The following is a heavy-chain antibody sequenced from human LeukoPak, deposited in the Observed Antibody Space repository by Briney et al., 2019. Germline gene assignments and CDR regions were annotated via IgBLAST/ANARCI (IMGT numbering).Heavy chain of an antibody. Sequence: GGSLRLSCAASGFTFSSYWMHWVRQAPGKGLVWVSRINSDGSSTSYADSVKGRFTISRDNAKNTLYLQMNSQRAEDTAVYYCARGVIGHCSGGSCYPGEFDPWGQGTLVTVSS. V-gene: IGHV3-74*01. CDR3: ARGVIGHCSGGSCYPGEFDP. J-gene: IGHJ5*02. CDR2: INSDGSST. D-gene: IGHD2-15*01. CDR1: GFTFSSYW.